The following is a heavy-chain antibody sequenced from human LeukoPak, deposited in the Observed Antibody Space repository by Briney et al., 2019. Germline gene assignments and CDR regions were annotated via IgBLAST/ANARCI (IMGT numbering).Heavy chain of an antibody. V-gene: IGHV4-38-2*02. D-gene: IGHD2-8*01. CDR1: GYSISSGYY. CDR3: ARANQAAFDI. CDR2: IYHSGSA. J-gene: IGHJ3*02. Sequence: SETLSLTCTVSGYSISSGYYWGWIRQPAGKGLEWIGNIYHSGSAYYNPSLKSRVTISVDTSKNQFSLKLTSVTAADTAVYYCARANQAAFDIWGQGTMVTVSS.